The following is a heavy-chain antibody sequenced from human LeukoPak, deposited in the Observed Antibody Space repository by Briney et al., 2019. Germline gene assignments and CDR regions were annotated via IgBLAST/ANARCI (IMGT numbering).Heavy chain of an antibody. CDR1: GGSISTYY. V-gene: IGHV4-4*07. CDR3: ARGFSRTGYYYFFDY. CDR2: VFTSGGT. J-gene: IGHJ4*02. D-gene: IGHD3/OR15-3a*01. Sequence: SETLSLTCTVSGGSISTYYWSWIRQPAGKGLEWIGRVFTSGGTNYNPSHESRVTISVDKSKNQFSLRLSSVTGADTAVYYCARGFSRTGYYYFFDYWGQGTLVTVSS.